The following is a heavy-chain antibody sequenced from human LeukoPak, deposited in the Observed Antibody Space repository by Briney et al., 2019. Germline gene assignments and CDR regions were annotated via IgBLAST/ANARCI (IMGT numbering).Heavy chain of an antibody. V-gene: IGHV4-34*01. CDR3: GRSSGIAAGGTVEPVPQGY. CDR2: INHSGST. J-gene: IGHJ4*02. Sequence: SETLSLTCAVYGGSFSGYYWSWIRQPPGKGLEWIGEINHSGSTNYNPSLKSRVTISVDTSKNQFSLKLSSVTAADKAVYYCGRSSGIAAGGTVEPVPQGYWGQGTLVTVSS. D-gene: IGHD6-13*01. CDR1: GGSFSGYY.